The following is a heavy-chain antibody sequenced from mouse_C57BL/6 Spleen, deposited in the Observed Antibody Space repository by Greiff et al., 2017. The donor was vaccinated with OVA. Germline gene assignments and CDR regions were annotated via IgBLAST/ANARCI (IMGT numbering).Heavy chain of an antibody. V-gene: IGHV14-1*01. CDR3: SIYDGYGH. D-gene: IGHD2-3*01. Sequence: VQLQQSGAELVRPGASVKLSCTASGFTIKDYYMHWVKQRPEQGLEWIGRIDPDDGDTEYAPKFQGKATMPADTSSNTAYLQLSSLTTDVTAVYYCSIYDGYGHWGQGTTLTVSS. CDR2: IDPDDGDT. CDR1: GFTIKDYY. J-gene: IGHJ2*01.